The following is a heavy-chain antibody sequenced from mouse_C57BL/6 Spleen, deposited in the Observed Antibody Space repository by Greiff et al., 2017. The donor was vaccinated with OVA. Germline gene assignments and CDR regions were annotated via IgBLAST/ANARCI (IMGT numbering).Heavy chain of an antibody. D-gene: IGHD4-1*01. Sequence: QVQLQQSGPELVKPGASVKISCKASGYAFSSSWMNWVKQRPGKGLEWIGRIYPGDGDTNYNGKFKGKATLTADKSSSTAYMQLSSLTSEDSAVYFCETGPYFDYWGQGTTLTVSS. J-gene: IGHJ2*01. CDR1: GYAFSSSW. V-gene: IGHV1-82*01. CDR3: ETGPYFDY. CDR2: IYPGDGDT.